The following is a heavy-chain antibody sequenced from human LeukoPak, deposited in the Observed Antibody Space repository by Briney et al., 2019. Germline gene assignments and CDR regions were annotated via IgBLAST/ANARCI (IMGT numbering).Heavy chain of an antibody. J-gene: IGHJ3*02. CDR1: GYSFTSYW. CDR3: ARHSDDEYGNGGAFDI. Sequence: GEALKISCKGSGYSFTSYWIGWVRQMPGKGLEWMGVIYPGDSDTRYSPSFQGQVTISADKSISTAYLQWSSLKASDTAMYYCARHSDDEYGNGGAFDIWGQGTMVTVSS. V-gene: IGHV5-51*01. CDR2: IYPGDSDT. D-gene: IGHD4-17*01.